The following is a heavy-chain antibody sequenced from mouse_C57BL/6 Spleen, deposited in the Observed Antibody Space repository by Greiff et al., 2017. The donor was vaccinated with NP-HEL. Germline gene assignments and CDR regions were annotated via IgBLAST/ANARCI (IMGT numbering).Heavy chain of an antibody. CDR1: GYTFTSYW. J-gene: IGHJ4*01. V-gene: IGHV1-52*01. Sequence: QVQLQQPGAELVRPGSSVKLSCKASGYTFTSYWMHWVKQRPIQGLEWIGNIDPSDSETHYNQKFKDKATLTVDKSSSTAYMQLSSLTSEDSAVYYCARGKTTVVATSPYYYAMDYWGQGTSVTVSS. D-gene: IGHD1-1*01. CDR2: IDPSDSET. CDR3: ARGKTTVVATSPYYYAMDY.